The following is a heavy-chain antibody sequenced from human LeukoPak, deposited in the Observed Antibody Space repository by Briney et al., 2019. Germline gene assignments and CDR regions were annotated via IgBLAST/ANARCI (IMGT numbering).Heavy chain of an antibody. J-gene: IGHJ3*02. V-gene: IGHV4-34*01. D-gene: IGHD3-22*01. CDR3: ARGLRRRITMIVVVHRSGAFDI. CDR1: GGSFSGYY. CDR2: INHSGST. Sequence: PSETLSLTCAVYGGSFSGYYWSWIRQPPGKGLEWIGEINHSGSTNYNPSLKSRVTISVDTSKNQFSLKLCSVTAADTAVYYCARGLRRRITMIVVVHRSGAFDIWGQGTMVTVSS.